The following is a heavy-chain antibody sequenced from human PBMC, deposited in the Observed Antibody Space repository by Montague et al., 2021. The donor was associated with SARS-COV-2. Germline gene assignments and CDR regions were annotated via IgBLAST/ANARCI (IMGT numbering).Heavy chain of an antibody. CDR3: ARDRPESWRISPGLAGLWAAAGSASDFCGRGSPEFWRIAPGRGGLCAKVVPSASGMDV. J-gene: IGHJ6*02. V-gene: IGHV4-61*09. CDR2: IQTSGTS. Sequence: TLSLTCSVSGDSMSSGSYFWTWIRQPAGKGLEWIGHIQTSGTSNYNPSLRSRITMSIDTSRNQFSLEVRSVTAADTAVYFCARDRPESWRISPGLAGLWAAAGSASDFCGRGSPEFWRIAPGRGGLCAKVVPSASGMDVGGHGTTATV. D-gene: IGHD3-3*01. CDR1: GDSMSSGSYF.